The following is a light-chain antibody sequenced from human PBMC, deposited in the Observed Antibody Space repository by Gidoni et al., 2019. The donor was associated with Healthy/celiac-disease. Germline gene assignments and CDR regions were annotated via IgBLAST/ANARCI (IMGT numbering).Light chain of an antibody. CDR3: MQALQTPRT. CDR2: LGS. V-gene: IGKV2-28*01. Sequence: PGEPASISCRSSQSLLHSNGYNYLDWYLQKPGQSPQLLIYLGSNRASGVPDRFSGSGSGTDFTLKISRVEAEDVGVYYCMQALQTPRTFGQGTKVEIK. J-gene: IGKJ1*01. CDR1: QSLLHSNGYNY.